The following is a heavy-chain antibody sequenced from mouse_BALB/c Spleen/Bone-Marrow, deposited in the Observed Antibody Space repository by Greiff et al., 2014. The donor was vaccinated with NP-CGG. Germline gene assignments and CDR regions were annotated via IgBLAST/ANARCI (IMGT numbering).Heavy chain of an antibody. J-gene: IGHJ1*01. CDR3: TRSNYGYWYFDV. CDR2: INPSNGGT. D-gene: IGHD1-1*01. Sequence: QVQLQQSGAELVKPGASVKLSCKASGYSFTNYYMYWVKRRPGQGLEWIGEINPSNGGTNFNEKFKNKATLTVDKSSSTAYMQLSSLTSEDSAVYYCTRSNYGYWYFDVWGAGITVTVSS. CDR1: GYSFTNYY. V-gene: IGHV1S81*02.